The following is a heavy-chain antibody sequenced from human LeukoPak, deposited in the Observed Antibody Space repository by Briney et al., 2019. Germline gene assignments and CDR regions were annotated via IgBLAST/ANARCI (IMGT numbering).Heavy chain of an antibody. J-gene: IGHJ4*02. V-gene: IGHV3-11*04. CDR2: ISSSGSTI. CDR3: AREREGRYNWNYGAVDY. Sequence: GGSLRLSCAASGFTFSDYYMSWIRQAPGKGLEWVSYISSSGSTIYYADSVKGRFTISRDNAKNSLYLQMNSPRAEDTAVYYCAREREGRYNWNYGAVDYWGQGTLVTVSS. CDR1: GFTFSDYY. D-gene: IGHD1-7*01.